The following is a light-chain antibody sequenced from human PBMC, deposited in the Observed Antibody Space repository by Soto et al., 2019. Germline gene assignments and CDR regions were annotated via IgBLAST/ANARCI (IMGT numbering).Light chain of an antibody. Sequence: QSVLTQPASVSGSPGQSITISCTGTSSDVGSYSLISWYQQQPGKAPKLVIYGASERPSGISNRFSGSKSGDTASLTISGLQAEDEAEYSCFSYSTSSSLYVFGSGTKVTVL. CDR1: SSDVGSYSL. CDR3: FSYSTSSSLYV. V-gene: IGLV2-14*02. CDR2: GAS. J-gene: IGLJ1*01.